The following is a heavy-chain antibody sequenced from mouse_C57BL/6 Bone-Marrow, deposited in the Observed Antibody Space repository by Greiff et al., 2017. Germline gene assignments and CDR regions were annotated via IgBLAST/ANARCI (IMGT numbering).Heavy chain of an antibody. J-gene: IGHJ1*03. Sequence: EVQLVESGPELVKPGASVKIPCKASGYTFTDYNMDWVKQSHGKSLEWIGDINPNNGGTIYNQKFKGKATLTVDKSSSTAYMELRSLTSEDTAVYYCARSPYYGSSCWYFDVWGTGTTVTVSS. CDR3: ARSPYYGSSCWYFDV. V-gene: IGHV1-18*01. D-gene: IGHD1-1*01. CDR1: GYTFTDYN. CDR2: INPNNGGT.